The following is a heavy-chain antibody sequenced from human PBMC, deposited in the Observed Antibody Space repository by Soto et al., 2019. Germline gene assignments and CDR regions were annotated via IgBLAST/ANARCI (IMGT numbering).Heavy chain of an antibody. J-gene: IGHJ5*02. CDR1: GGSFSRHA. CDR2: LIPLFGTT. V-gene: IGHV1-69*01. D-gene: IGHD6-13*01. Sequence: QVLLVQSGSEVKMPGSSVKVSCKTSGGSFSRHAINWVRQAPGQGLGWVRGLIPLFGTTNYAQKFKGRVTIGADESTSTAYMDLSSLTSEDAAVYYCARSAIHGSSWYFWFDPWCQGTLGTVSS. CDR3: ARSAIHGSSWYFWFDP.